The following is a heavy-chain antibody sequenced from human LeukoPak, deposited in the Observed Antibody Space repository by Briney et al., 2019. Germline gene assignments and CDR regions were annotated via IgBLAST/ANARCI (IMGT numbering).Heavy chain of an antibody. Sequence: PGGSLRLSCAASGFTFSSYWMHWVRQAPGKGLAWVSRINSDGSSTSYADSVKGRFTISRDNAKNTLYLQMNSLRAEDTAVCYCGNDYWGQGTLVTVSS. CDR3: GNDY. CDR2: INSDGSST. CDR1: GFTFSSYW. J-gene: IGHJ4*02. V-gene: IGHV3-74*01.